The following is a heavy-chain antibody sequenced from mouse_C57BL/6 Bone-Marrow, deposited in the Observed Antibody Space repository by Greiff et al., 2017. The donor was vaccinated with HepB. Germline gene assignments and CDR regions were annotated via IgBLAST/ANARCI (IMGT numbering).Heavy chain of an antibody. J-gene: IGHJ1*03. V-gene: IGHV1-81*01. CDR1: GYTFTSYG. CDR3: ARRGNYYGYWYFDV. D-gene: IGHD1-1*01. CDR2: IYPRSGNT. Sequence: VQLQQSGAELARPGASVKLSCKASGYTFTSYGISWVKQRTGQGLEWIGEIYPRSGNTYYNEKFKGKATLTADKSSSTAYMELRSLTSEDSAVYFCARRGNYYGYWYFDVGGTGTTVTVSS.